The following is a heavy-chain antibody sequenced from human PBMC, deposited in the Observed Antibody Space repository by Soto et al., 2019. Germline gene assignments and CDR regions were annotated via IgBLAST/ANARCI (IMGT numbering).Heavy chain of an antibody. CDR2: IKSKTDGGTT. CDR1: GFTFSNAW. Sequence: GGSLRLSCAASGFTFSNAWMNWVRQAPGKGLEWVGRIKSKTDGGTTDYAAPVKGRFTISRDDSKNTLYLQMNSLKTEDTAVYYCTTDSEAYNWNHEGAYDYWGQGTLVTVSS. V-gene: IGHV3-15*07. CDR3: TTDSEAYNWNHEGAYDY. D-gene: IGHD1-20*01. J-gene: IGHJ4*02.